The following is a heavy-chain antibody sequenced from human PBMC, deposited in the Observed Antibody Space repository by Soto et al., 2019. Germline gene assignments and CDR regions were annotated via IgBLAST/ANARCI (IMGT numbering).Heavy chain of an antibody. CDR3: AREAWTRTIDF. V-gene: IGHV4-30-2*01. D-gene: IGHD5-12*01. J-gene: IGHJ4*02. CDR2: IYHTGTA. Sequence: PSETLSLTCNVSGDSITTDGYSWSWIRQPPGKGLEWIGYIYHTGTAYYNPSLKSRVTLSVDRSQNQFSLSLSSMTAAATAATYGAREAWTRTIDFGRQGTQVTVSS. CDR1: GDSITTDGYS.